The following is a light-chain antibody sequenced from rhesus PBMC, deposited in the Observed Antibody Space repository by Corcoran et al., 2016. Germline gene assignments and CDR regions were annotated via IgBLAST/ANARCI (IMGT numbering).Light chain of an antibody. J-gene: IGKJ3*01. CDR2: SAT. CDR1: QGISTF. V-gene: IGKV1-25*02. CDR3: QHYNTLPPT. Sequence: DIQMTQSPSSLSASVGDRVTITCRASQGISTFLAWYQQKPGKAPKLLIDSATTFQSGVPSRFSGSGSGKEFTLTISSLRPEDFATYYCQHYNTLPPTFGPGTKLDIK.